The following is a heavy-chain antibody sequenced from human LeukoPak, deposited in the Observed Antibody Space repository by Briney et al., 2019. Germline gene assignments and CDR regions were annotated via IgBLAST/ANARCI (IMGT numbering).Heavy chain of an antibody. D-gene: IGHD4-17*01. CDR1: GGSISSGGYY. J-gene: IGHJ5*02. Sequence: SETLSLTCTVSGGSISSGGYYWSWIRQHPGKSLEWIGYIYYSGSTYYNPSLKSRVTISVDTTKNQFSLKLSSVTAADTAVYYCAREMTTVTYNWFDPWGQGTLVTVSS. CDR2: IYYSGST. CDR3: AREMTTVTYNWFDP. V-gene: IGHV4-31*03.